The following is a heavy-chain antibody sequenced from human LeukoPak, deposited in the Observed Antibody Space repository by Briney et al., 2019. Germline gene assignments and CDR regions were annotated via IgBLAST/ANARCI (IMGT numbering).Heavy chain of an antibody. D-gene: IGHD3-22*01. V-gene: IGHV3-9*01. Sequence: GRSLRLSCAASGFTFDHYAMHWVRQAPGKGLEWVSGISWNSGSIGYADSVKGRFTISRDNAKNSLYLQMNSLRAEDTALYYCAKDAYYYDSSGYYYSEYFQHWGQGTLVTVSS. J-gene: IGHJ1*01. CDR2: ISWNSGSI. CDR3: AKDAYYYDSSGYYYSEYFQH. CDR1: GFTFDHYA.